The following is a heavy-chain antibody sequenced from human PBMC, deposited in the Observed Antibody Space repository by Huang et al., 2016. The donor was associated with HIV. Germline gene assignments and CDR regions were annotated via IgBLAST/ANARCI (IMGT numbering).Heavy chain of an antibody. V-gene: IGHV1-18*01. Sequence: QVQLVQSGGEGKKPGASVKVSCQALGYTFTSYGISWVGQAPGQGPLWMGWIRGLNGNTKDAQKFQGRVTLTTDTSTSTAYMELRGLTSDDTAVYYCARGGPYYYYNGGYPYDDYWGQGALVTVSS. J-gene: IGHJ4*02. CDR3: ARGGPYYYYNGGYPYDDY. CDR2: IRGLNGNT. D-gene: IGHD3-22*01. CDR1: GYTFTSYG.